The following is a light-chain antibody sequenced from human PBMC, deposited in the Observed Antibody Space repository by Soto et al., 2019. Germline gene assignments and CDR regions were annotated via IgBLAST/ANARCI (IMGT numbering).Light chain of an antibody. Sequence: QSVLTQPASVSGSPGQSITISCTGTSSDVGGYNYVSWYQQHPGKAPKLMIYEVSNRPSGVSHRFSGSKSGNTASLTISGLQAEDEADYYCSSYASGNTLYVFGTGTKVTVL. CDR3: SSYASGNTLYV. V-gene: IGLV2-14*03. CDR1: SSDVGGYNY. CDR2: EVS. J-gene: IGLJ1*01.